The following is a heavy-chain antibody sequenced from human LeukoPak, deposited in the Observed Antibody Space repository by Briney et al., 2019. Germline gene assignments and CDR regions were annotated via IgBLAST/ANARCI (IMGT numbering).Heavy chain of an antibody. D-gene: IGHD6-19*01. CDR1: GGSVSSGGYY. Sequence: PSETLSLTCTVSGGSVSSGGYYWSWIRQHPGKGLEWIGYIYYSGSTYYNPSLKSRVTISVDTSKNQFSLKLSSVTAADTAVYYCARDKGRGWYGRYYYYGMDVWGQGTTVTVSS. CDR2: IYYSGST. V-gene: IGHV4-31*03. CDR3: ARDKGRGWYGRYYYYGMDV. J-gene: IGHJ6*02.